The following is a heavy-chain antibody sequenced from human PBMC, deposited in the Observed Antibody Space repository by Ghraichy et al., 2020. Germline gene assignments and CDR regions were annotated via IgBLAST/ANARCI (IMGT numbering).Heavy chain of an antibody. CDR3: VRIIQRDSLTGYLLAPDY. Sequence: SGPTLVKPTQTLTLTCTFSGFSLSTSGMCVSWIRQPPGKALEWLALIRWDDDKYYRTSLKTRLTISKDTSKNQVVLTMTNMDPVDTATYYCVRIIQRDSLTGYLLAPDYWGQGTLVTVSS. CDR1: GFSLSTSGMC. D-gene: IGHD3-9*01. J-gene: IGHJ4*02. CDR2: IRWDDDK. V-gene: IGHV2-70*01.